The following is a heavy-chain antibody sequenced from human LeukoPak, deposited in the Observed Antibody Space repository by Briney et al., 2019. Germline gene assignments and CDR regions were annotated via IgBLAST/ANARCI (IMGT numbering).Heavy chain of an antibody. CDR1: GGSISSSSYY. V-gene: IGHV4-39*07. CDR3: ARGRPLSRGYCSGGSCRRNSGYYSTNDAFDI. CDR2: IYYSGST. Sequence: PSETLSLTCTVSGGSISSSSYYWGWIRQPPGKGLEWIGSIYYSGSTYYNPSLKSRVTISVDTSKNQFSLKLSSVTAADTAVYYCARGRPLSRGYCSGGSCRRNSGYYSTNDAFDIWGQGTMVTVSS. D-gene: IGHD2-15*01. J-gene: IGHJ3*02.